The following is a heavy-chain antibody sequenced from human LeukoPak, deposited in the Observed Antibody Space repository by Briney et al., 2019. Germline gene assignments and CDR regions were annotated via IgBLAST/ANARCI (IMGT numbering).Heavy chain of an antibody. CDR3: ARSHTMVLDGMDV. V-gene: IGHV3-7*01. D-gene: IGHD3-10*01. CDR1: GFTFSSYA. Sequence: GGSLRLSCVASGFTFSSYAMSWVRQAPGKGLEWVANIKQDGSEKYYVDSVKGRFTISRDNAKNSLYLQMNSLRAEDTAVYYCARSHTMVLDGMDVWGQGTTVTVSS. CDR2: IKQDGSEK. J-gene: IGHJ6*02.